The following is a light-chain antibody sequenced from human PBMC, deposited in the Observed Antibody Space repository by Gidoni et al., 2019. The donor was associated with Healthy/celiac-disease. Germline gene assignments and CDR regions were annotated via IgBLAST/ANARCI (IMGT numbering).Light chain of an antibody. CDR3: CSYAGSYTLV. CDR1: SSDVGGYNY. J-gene: IGLJ2*01. V-gene: IGLV2-11*01. Sequence: QSALTQPPPVSVSPGLPVTISCTGTSSDVGGYNYVAWYQQHPGKAPKRMIYDVSKRPSGVPDRFSGSKSGNTASLTISGLQAEDEADYYCCSYAGSYTLVFGGGTKLTVL. CDR2: DVS.